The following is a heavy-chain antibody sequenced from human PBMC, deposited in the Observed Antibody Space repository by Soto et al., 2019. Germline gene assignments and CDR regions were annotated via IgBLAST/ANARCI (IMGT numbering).Heavy chain of an antibody. J-gene: IGHJ4*02. Sequence: QVQLVEFGGGVVQPGRSLSLSCAASGFSFSDYPMHWVRQAPGKGLEWVASISSTGMKEYYGDSVKGRLTISRDSSKNTLYLQMSSLRAEDTAVYYCARESWYSDSSGNYFSNYFDAWGQGTLVTVSA. CDR2: ISSTGMKE. V-gene: IGHV3-30*04. D-gene: IGHD3-22*01. CDR3: ARESWYSDSSGNYFSNYFDA. CDR1: GFSFSDYP.